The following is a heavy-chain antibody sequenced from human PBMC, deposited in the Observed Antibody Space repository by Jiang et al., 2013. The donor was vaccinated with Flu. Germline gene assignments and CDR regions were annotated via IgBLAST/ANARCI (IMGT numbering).Heavy chain of an antibody. CDR3: ARVKKENWHNWFDP. J-gene: IGHJ5*02. D-gene: IGHD1-1*01. V-gene: IGHV4-59*01. Sequence: LKSRVTISVDTSKNQXSLKLSSVTAADTAVYYCARVKKENWHNWFDPWGQGTLVTVSS.